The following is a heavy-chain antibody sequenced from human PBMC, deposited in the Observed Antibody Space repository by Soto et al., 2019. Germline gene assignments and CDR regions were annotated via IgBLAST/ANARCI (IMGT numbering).Heavy chain of an antibody. CDR3: ARAAIFSITSCGNAYYGMDV. CDR2: INPNSGGT. CDR1: GYTFTGYY. D-gene: IGHD2-2*01. V-gene: IGHV1-2*04. J-gene: IGHJ6*04. Sequence: ASVKVSCKASGYTFTGYYMHWVRQAPGQGLEWMGWINPNSGGTNYAQKFQGWVTMTRDTSISTAYMELSRLRSDDTAVYYCARAAIFSITSCGNAYYGMDVWGKGTTVTVSS.